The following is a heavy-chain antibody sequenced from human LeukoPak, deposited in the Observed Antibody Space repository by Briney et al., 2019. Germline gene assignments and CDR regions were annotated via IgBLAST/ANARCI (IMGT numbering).Heavy chain of an antibody. CDR2: INPNSGGT. CDR1: GGTFSSYA. CDR3: ARGYLYYYDVSGYPFDY. V-gene: IGHV1-2*02. Sequence: ASVKVSCKASGGTFSSYAISWVRQAPGQGLEWMGWINPNSGGTNYAQKFQGRVTMTRDTSISTAYMELRRLRSDDTAVYYCARGYLYYYDVSGYPFDYWGQGTLVTVSS. J-gene: IGHJ4*02. D-gene: IGHD3-22*01.